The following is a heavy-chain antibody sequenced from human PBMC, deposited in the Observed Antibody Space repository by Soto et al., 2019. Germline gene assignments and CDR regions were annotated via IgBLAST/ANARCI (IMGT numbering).Heavy chain of an antibody. Sequence: GGSLRLSCAASGFTFSSYWMSWVRQAPGKGLEWVANIKQDGSEKYYVDSVKGRFTISRDNAKNSLYLQMNSLRAEDTAVYYCARDSVILVVPAAVGGMDVWCQGTTVTVSS. CDR3: ARDSVILVVPAAVGGMDV. CDR2: IKQDGSEK. D-gene: IGHD2-2*01. V-gene: IGHV3-7*01. CDR1: GFTFSSYW. J-gene: IGHJ6*02.